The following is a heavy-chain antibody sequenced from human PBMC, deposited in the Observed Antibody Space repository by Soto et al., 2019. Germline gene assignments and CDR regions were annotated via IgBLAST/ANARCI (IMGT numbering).Heavy chain of an antibody. J-gene: IGHJ5*02. CDR1: CYTLTSYG. CDR3: TTLRLDP. V-gene: IGHV1-18*04. CDR2: INPRNGNT. Sequence: ASVKVSCRASCYTLTSYGISWVRQAPGQGLEWMGWINPRNGNTKHAQKFQDRVTMTTDTSINTAYMELSRLTSDHTAVYYCTTLRLDPWGQGTLVTVSS. D-gene: IGHD6-25*01.